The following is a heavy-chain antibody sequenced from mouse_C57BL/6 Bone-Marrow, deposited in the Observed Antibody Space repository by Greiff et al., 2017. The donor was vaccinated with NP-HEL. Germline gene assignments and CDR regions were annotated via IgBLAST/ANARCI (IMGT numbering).Heavy chain of an antibody. D-gene: IGHD1-1*01. J-gene: IGHJ3*01. CDR1: GYSFTDYN. V-gene: IGHV1-39*01. Sequence: VQLKESGPELVKPGASVKISCKASGYSFTDYNMNWVKQSNGKSLEWIGVINPNYGTTSYNQKCKGKATLTVDQSSSTAYMQLNSLTSEDSAVYYCARSGGSSTRFAYWGQGTLVTVSA. CDR2: INPNYGTT. CDR3: ARSGGSSTRFAY.